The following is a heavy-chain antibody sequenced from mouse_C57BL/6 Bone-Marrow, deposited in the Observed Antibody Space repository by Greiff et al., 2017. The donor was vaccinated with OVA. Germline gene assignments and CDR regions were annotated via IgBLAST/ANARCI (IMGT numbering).Heavy chain of an antibody. V-gene: IGHV5-6*01. Sequence: EVMLVESGGDLVKPGGSLKLSCAASGFTFSSYGMSWVRPTPDKRLEWVATISSGGSYTYYPDSVKGRFTISRDNAKNTLYLQMSSLKSEDTAMYYCARLNVDSSGYNAMDYWGQGTSVTVSS. CDR2: ISSGGSYT. J-gene: IGHJ4*01. CDR3: ARLNVDSSGYNAMDY. CDR1: GFTFSSYG. D-gene: IGHD3-2*02.